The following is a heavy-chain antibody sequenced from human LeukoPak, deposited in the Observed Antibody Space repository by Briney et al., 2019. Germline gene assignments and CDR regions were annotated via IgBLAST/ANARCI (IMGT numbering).Heavy chain of an antibody. CDR1: GGTFSSYA. CDR2: IIPIFGTA. V-gene: IGHV1-69*13. J-gene: IGHJ4*02. Sequence: ASVKVSCKASGGTFSSYAISWVRQAPGQGLEWMGGIIPIFGTANYAQKFQGRVTITADESTSTAYMELSSLRSEDTAVYYCARDRYCSGGSCYPNWGQGTLVTVPS. CDR3: ARDRYCSGGSCYPN. D-gene: IGHD2-15*01.